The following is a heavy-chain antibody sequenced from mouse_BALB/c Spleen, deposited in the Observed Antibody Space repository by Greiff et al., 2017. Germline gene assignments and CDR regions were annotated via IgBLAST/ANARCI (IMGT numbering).Heavy chain of an antibody. V-gene: IGHV1-39*01. Sequence: VQLQQSGPELEKPGASVKISCKASGYSFTGYNMNWVQQSTGKSLEWIGNIDPYYGGTSYNQKFKGKATLTVDKSSSTAYMQLTSLTSEDSAVYYCARSTLYDYDAGSWFADWGEGTLVTVSA. CDR1: GYSFTGYN. D-gene: IGHD2-4*01. CDR2: IDPYYGGT. CDR3: ARSTLYDYDAGSWFAD. J-gene: IGHJ3*01.